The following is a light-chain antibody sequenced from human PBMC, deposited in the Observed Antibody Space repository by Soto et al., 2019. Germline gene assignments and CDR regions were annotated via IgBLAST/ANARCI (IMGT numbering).Light chain of an antibody. V-gene: IGLV1-40*01. CDR2: GNI. CDR3: QSYDSSLSGVV. J-gene: IGLJ2*01. CDR1: SSNIGAGYD. Sequence: QSVLTQPPSVPGAPGQRVTISCTGSSSNIGAGYDVHWYLQLPGTAPKLLIYGNINRPSGVPDRFSGSKSGTSASLAITGLQAEDEADCYCQSYDSSLSGVVFGGGTKVTVL.